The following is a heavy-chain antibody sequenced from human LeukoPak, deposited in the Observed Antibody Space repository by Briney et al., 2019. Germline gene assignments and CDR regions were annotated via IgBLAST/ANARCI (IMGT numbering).Heavy chain of an antibody. CDR2: ISAYNGDT. D-gene: IGHD6-19*01. J-gene: IGHJ4*02. CDR3: ARDSPGPVAGIFDY. CDR1: GYTFTSYG. Sequence: ASVKVSCKASGYTFTSYGISWVRQAPGQGLEWMGLISAYNGDTNYIQKLQGRVTMTTDSSASTAYMELRSLTSDDTAVYYCARDSPGPVAGIFDYWGQGTLVTVSS. V-gene: IGHV1-18*01.